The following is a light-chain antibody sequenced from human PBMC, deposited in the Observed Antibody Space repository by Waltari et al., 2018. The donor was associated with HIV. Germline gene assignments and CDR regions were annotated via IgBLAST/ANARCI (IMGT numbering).Light chain of an antibody. CDR2: QDS. J-gene: IGLJ2*01. CDR1: KLGAKY. CDR3: QAWDSSVV. Sequence: SYELTQPPSVSVSPGQTASITCSGDKLGAKYACWYQQKPGQSPVRVIYQDSKRPSGIPERFSGSNSGNTATLTISGTQAMDEADYYCQAWDSSVVFGGGTKLTVL. V-gene: IGLV3-1*01.